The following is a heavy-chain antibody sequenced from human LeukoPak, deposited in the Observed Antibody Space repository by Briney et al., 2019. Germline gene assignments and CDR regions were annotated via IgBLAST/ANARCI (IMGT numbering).Heavy chain of an antibody. CDR1: GFTFSSYW. V-gene: IGHV3-74*01. CDR2: INSVGSST. D-gene: IGHD5-18*01. CDR3: ASVGYSYGSAGYFDL. J-gene: IGHJ2*01. Sequence: GGSLRLSCAASGFTFSSYWMHWVRPAPGGGRVWVSRINSVGSSTIYADSVKGRFTVSRDNAKNTLYLQMYSLRAEDTAVYYCASVGYSYGSAGYFDLWGRGTLVTVSS.